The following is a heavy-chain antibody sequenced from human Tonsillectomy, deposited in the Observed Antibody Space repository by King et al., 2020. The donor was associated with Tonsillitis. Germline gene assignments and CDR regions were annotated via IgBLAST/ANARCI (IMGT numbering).Heavy chain of an antibody. CDR2: IRSKAISYAT. D-gene: IGHD2-15*01. J-gene: IGHJ6*02. V-gene: IGHV3-73*02. CDR1: GFTFSGSA. Sequence: EVQLVESGGGLVQPGGSLKLSCAASGFTFSGSAMHWVRQASGKGLEWVGRIRSKAISYATVYAASVKGRFTISRDDSKNTAYLQRKSLKTEDTAVYYWTRRVVAASRGMDVWGQGTTVTVSS. CDR3: TRRVVAASRGMDV.